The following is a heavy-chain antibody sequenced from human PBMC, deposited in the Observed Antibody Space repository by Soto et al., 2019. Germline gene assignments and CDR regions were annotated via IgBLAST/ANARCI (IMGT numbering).Heavy chain of an antibody. V-gene: IGHV3-66*01. J-gene: IGHJ3*02. CDR1: GFTVSSNY. CDR3: ARFKDIVVVPAAKGRRESITGTTDRAFDI. CDR2: IYSGGST. Sequence: GGSLRLSCAASGFTVSSNYMSWVRQAPGKGLEWVSVIYSGGSTYYADSVKGRFTISRDNSKNTLYLQMNSLRAEDTAGYYCARFKDIVVVPAAKGRRESITGTTDRAFDIWGQGTMVTVSS. D-gene: IGHD2-2*01.